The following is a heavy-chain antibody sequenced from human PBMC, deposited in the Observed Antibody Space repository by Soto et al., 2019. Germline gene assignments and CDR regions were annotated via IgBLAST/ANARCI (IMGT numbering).Heavy chain of an antibody. CDR2: INHSGST. J-gene: IGHJ6*02. Sequence: SETLSLTCAVYGGSFSGYYWSWIRQPPGKGLEWIGEINHSGSTNYNPSLKSRVTISVDTSKNQFSLKLSSVTAADTAVYYCARGQGSGWYKYYYYYYGMDVWGQGTTVTVSS. V-gene: IGHV4-34*01. CDR1: GGSFSGYY. D-gene: IGHD6-19*01. CDR3: ARGQGSGWYKYYYYYYGMDV.